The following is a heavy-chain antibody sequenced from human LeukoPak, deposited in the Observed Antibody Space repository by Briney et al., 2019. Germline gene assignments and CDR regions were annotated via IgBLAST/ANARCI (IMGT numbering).Heavy chain of an antibody. CDR1: GYTFTGYY. Sequence: ASVKVSCKASGYTFTGYYMHWARQAPGQGLEWMGRINPNSGGTNYAQKFQGRVTMTRDTSISTAYMELSRLRSDDTAVYYCASGDILTGYYSGYYFDYWGQGTLVTVSS. CDR3: ASGDILTGYYSGYYFDY. V-gene: IGHV1-2*06. J-gene: IGHJ4*02. CDR2: INPNSGGT. D-gene: IGHD3-9*01.